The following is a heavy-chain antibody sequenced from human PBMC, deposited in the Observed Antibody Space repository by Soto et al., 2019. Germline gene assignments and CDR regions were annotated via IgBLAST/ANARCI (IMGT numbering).Heavy chain of an antibody. CDR3: ARGPGYDFDY. Sequence: EVQLVESGGGLVQPGGSLRLSCAASGFTFSSYAMHWVRQAPGKGLEYVSAISSNGGSTYYANSVKGRFTISRDNSTHSLYLQMGSLRAEDMAVYYCARGPGYDFDYWGQGTLVTVSS. J-gene: IGHJ4*02. CDR1: GFTFSSYA. CDR2: ISSNGGST. V-gene: IGHV3-64*01. D-gene: IGHD5-18*01.